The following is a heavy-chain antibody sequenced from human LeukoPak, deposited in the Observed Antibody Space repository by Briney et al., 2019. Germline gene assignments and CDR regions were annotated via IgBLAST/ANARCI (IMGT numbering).Heavy chain of an antibody. D-gene: IGHD3-16*01. J-gene: IGHJ4*02. Sequence: PSETLSLTCTVSGYSISSGYYWGWIRQPPGKGLEWIGSIYHSGSTYYNPSLKSRVTISVDTSNNQFSLKLSSVTAADTAVYYCAGRGDESMGVDYWGQGTLVTVSS. CDR1: GYSISSGYY. CDR3: AGRGDESMGVDY. V-gene: IGHV4-38-2*02. CDR2: IYHSGST.